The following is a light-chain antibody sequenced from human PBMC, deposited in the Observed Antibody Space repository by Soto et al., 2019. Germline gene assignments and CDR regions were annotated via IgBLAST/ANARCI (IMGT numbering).Light chain of an antibody. CDR1: QSVSNSF. J-gene: IGKJ4*01. Sequence: EVVLTQSPGTLSLSPGERATLSCRASQSVSNSFLAWYQQSPGQAPSLLMYGASQRATGIPDRFSGSGSGTHFTLTISRLEPEDFAVYYCQHYKAFGGGTKVDIK. CDR3: QHYKA. CDR2: GAS. V-gene: IGKV3-20*01.